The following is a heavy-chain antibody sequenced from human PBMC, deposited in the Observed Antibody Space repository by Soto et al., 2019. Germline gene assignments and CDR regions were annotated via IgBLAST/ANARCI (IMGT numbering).Heavy chain of an antibody. CDR3: ATDWGGVIPKGFDAFDI. Sequence: ASVKVSCKASGYTFTSYGISWVRQAPGQGLEWMGWISAYNGNTNYAQKLQGRVTMTTDTSTSTAYMELRSLRSDDTAVYYCATDWGGVIPKGFDAFDIWGQGTMVTVSS. D-gene: IGHD3-16*02. V-gene: IGHV1-18*01. J-gene: IGHJ3*02. CDR2: ISAYNGNT. CDR1: GYTFTSYG.